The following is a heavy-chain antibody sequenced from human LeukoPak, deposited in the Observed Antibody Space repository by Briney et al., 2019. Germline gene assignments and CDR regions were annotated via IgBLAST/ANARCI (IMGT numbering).Heavy chain of an antibody. CDR1: GYTFTVYY. CDR3: ARDRVYDSSGYYYGYFQH. D-gene: IGHD3-22*01. J-gene: IGHJ1*01. V-gene: IGHV1-2*02. CDR2: INPNSGGT. Sequence: ASVKVSCKASGYTFTVYYMHWVRQAPGQGLEWMGWINPNSGGTNYAQKFQGRVTMTRDTSISAAYMELSSLRSEDTAVYYCARDRVYDSSGYYYGYFQHWGQGTLVTVSS.